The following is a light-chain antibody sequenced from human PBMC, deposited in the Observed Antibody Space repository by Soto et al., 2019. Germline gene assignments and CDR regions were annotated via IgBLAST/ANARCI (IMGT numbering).Light chain of an antibody. Sequence: EIVLTQSPVTLSVSPGERATLSCRASQSVSNFLAWYQQKPGQAPRLLIYDAAKMATGIPARFSGSGSGTDFTLTISSLEPEDSAVYYCQKSGTFGQGTKLEIK. CDR1: QSVSNF. CDR3: QKSGT. CDR2: DAA. J-gene: IGKJ2*01. V-gene: IGKV3-11*01.